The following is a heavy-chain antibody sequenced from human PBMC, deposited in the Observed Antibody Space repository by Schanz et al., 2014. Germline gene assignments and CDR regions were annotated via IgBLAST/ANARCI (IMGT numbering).Heavy chain of an antibody. J-gene: IGHJ3*02. D-gene: IGHD3-10*01. CDR2: ISGSGGST. V-gene: IGHV3-23*04. Sequence: EVQLVESGGGLVQPGGSLRLSCATSGFTLNNAWMNWVRQAPGKGLQWVSAISGSGGSTYYADSVKGRFTISRDNSKNTLYLQMNSLRAEDTAVYYCAKGRFGELSAFDIWGQGTMVTVSS. CDR3: AKGRFGELSAFDI. CDR1: GFTLNNAW.